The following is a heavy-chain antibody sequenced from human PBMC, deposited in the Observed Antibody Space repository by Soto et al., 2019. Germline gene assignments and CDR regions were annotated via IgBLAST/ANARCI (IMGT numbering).Heavy chain of an antibody. V-gene: IGHV1-18*01. J-gene: IGHJ6*03. D-gene: IGHD1-26*01. CDR1: GYTFTSYG. Sequence: ASVKVSCKASGYTFTSYGISWVRQAPGQGLEWMGWISAYNGNTNYAQKLQGRVTMTTDTSTSTAYMELRRLRSDDTAVYYCARDTGAPPNYYMDVWGKGTTVTVSS. CDR2: ISAYNGNT. CDR3: ARDTGAPPNYYMDV.